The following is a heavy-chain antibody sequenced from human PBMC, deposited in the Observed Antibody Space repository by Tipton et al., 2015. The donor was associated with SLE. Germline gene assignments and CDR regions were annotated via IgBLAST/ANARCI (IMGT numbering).Heavy chain of an antibody. CDR2: ISYDGSNK. J-gene: IGHJ4*02. CDR3: ANLLDY. Sequence: SLRLSCAASGFTFSNYAMHWVRQAPGKGLEWVAVISYDGSNKYYADSAKGRFTISRDNSKNTLYLQMNSLRAEDTAVYYCANLLDYWGQGTLVTVSS. D-gene: IGHD2-21*01. CDR1: GFTFSNYA. V-gene: IGHV3-30*04.